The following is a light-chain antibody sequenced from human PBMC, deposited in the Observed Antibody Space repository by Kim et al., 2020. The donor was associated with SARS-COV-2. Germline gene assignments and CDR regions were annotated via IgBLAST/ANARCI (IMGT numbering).Light chain of an antibody. V-gene: IGKV3-15*01. CDR3: QQYNDWPPLT. CDR1: QSIRNK. J-gene: IGKJ4*01. CDR2: DAS. Sequence: SPGERATLSCRASQSIRNKLAWYQQKPGQAPRLLIYDASTRATGIPASFSGSGSGTEFTLSINSLQSEDFALYYCQQYNDWPPLTFGGGTKVDIK.